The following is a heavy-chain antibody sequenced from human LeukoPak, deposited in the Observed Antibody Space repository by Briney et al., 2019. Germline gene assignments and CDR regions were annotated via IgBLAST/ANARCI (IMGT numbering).Heavy chain of an antibody. CDR1: GFTFSSYS. D-gene: IGHD6-19*01. CDR3: ARDPGRAVAGYFDY. V-gene: IGHV3-21*01. CDR2: ISSSSSYI. J-gene: IGHJ4*02. Sequence: GGSLRLSCAACGFTFSSYSMNWVRQAPGKGLEWVSSISSSSSYIYYADSVKGRFTISRDNAKNSLYLQMNSLRAEDTAVYYCARDPGRAVAGYFDYWGQGTLVTVSS.